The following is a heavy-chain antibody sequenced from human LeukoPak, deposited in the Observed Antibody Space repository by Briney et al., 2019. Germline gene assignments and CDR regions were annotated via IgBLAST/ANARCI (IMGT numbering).Heavy chain of an antibody. CDR2: ISTYNAKT. CDR3: ARDTGSNFFDP. V-gene: IGHV1-18*01. J-gene: IGHJ5*02. D-gene: IGHD1-26*01. CDR1: GYTFTTYG. Sequence: ASVKVSCKASGYTFTTYGIIWVRQAPGQGLEWMGWISTYNAKTKYAQNLQGRVAMTTDTSTSTVYMELRSLTSDDTAVYYCARDTGSNFFDPWGQGTLVTVAS.